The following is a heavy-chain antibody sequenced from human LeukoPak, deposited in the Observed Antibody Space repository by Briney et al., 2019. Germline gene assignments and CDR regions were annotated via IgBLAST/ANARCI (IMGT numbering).Heavy chain of an antibody. CDR1: GYTFTGYY. V-gene: IGHV1-2*02. CDR3: ARDVGSSWYVFDY. Sequence: ASVKVSCKASGYTFTGYYMHWVRQAPGQGLEWMGWINPNSGGTNYAQKFQGRVAMTRDTSISTAYMELSRLRSDDTAVYYCARDVGSSWYVFDYWGQGTLVTVSS. CDR2: INPNSGGT. D-gene: IGHD6-13*01. J-gene: IGHJ4*02.